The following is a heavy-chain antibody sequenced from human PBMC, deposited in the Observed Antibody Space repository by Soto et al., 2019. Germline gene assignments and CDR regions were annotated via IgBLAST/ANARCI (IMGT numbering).Heavy chain of an antibody. CDR1: GFTFDDYA. Sequence: GGSLRLSCAASGFTFDDYAMHWVRQAPGKGLEWVSGISWNSGSIGYADSVKGRFTISRDNAKNSLYLQMNSLRAADTAVYYCARGYDFWSGYYTLGFWGQGTRVTVAS. V-gene: IGHV3-9*01. J-gene: IGHJ4*02. CDR3: ARGYDFWSGYYTLGF. D-gene: IGHD3-3*01. CDR2: ISWNSGSI.